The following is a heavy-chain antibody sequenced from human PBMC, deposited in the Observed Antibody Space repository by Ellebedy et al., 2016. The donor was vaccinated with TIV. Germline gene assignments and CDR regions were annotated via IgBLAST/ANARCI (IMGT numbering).Heavy chain of an antibody. J-gene: IGHJ4*02. D-gene: IGHD3-22*01. V-gene: IGHV3-30-3*01. CDR3: AKGRGGGSDSSAPRYYFDY. CDR1: GFSVSRSA. CDR2: MSFDGSNK. Sequence: GESLKISCAASGFSVSRSAMHWVRQAPGKGLEGVAIMSFDGSNKYYADSVKGRFTVSRDTSKNTLYLQMNSLRAEDTAVYYCAKGRGGGSDSSAPRYYFDYWGLGTLVTVSS.